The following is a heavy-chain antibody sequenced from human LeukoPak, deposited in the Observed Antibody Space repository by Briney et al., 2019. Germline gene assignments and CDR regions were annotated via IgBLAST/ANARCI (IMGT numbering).Heavy chain of an antibody. V-gene: IGHV3-7*04. D-gene: IGHD5-24*01. CDR3: ARVRGGYYFDY. Sequence: GGSLRLSCAASGFIFSSYWMTWVRQAPGKGLEWVANIKQGGSEKYYVDSVKGRFTISRDNAKNSLYLQTNSLRAEDTAVYYCARVRGGYYFDYWGRGTLVTVPS. CDR1: GFIFSSYW. J-gene: IGHJ4*02. CDR2: IKQGGSEK.